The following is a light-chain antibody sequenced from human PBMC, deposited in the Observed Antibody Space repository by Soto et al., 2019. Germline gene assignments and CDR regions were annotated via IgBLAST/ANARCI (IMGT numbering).Light chain of an antibody. Sequence: QSVLTQPASVSGSPGQSITISCTGTSGDIGTYNLVSWYQHHPGKAPKLMIYEVSKRPSGVSDRFSGSKSGNTATLTISGLQAEYEADYYCCSYAVSNYVFGSGTKVTVL. CDR3: CSYAVSNYV. J-gene: IGLJ1*01. CDR2: EVS. CDR1: SGDIGTYNL. V-gene: IGLV2-23*02.